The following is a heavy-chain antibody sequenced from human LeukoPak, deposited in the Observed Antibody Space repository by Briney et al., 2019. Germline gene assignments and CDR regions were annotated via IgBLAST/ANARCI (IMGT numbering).Heavy chain of an antibody. V-gene: IGHV3-30*12. CDR1: GFTFSAFG. CDR2: IPYDGSDK. CDR3: ARDRYYYDSSARYFDY. D-gene: IGHD3-22*01. Sequence: GGSLRLSCAASGFTFSAFGMHWVRQAPGKGLEWVTFIPYDGSDKYYADSVKGRFTISRDNAKNSLYLQMNSLRAEDTAVYYCARDRYYYDSSARYFDYWGQGTLVTVSS. J-gene: IGHJ4*02.